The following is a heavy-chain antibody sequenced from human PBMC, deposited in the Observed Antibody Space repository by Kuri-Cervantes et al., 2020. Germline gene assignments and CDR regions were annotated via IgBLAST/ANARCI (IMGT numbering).Heavy chain of an antibody. CDR1: GFTFSSYA. J-gene: IGHJ6*02. CDR2: INHSGST. V-gene: IGHV4-34*09. Sequence: LRLSCAASGFTFSSYAMSWIRQPPGKGLEWIGEINHSGSTNYNPSLKSRVTISVDTSKNQFSLKLSSVTAADTAVYYCARDRWGTPPYGMDVWGQGTTVTVSS. D-gene: IGHD1-1*01. CDR3: ARDRWGTPPYGMDV.